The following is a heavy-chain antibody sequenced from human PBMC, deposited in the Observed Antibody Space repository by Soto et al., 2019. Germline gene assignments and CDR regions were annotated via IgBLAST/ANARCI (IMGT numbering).Heavy chain of an antibody. CDR1: GGSFNSFA. CDR3: ARLESTYFDSSGYYWFDP. CDR2: SIPFFNTT. D-gene: IGHD3-22*01. Sequence: QVQLVPSGAEVKKPGSSVKVSCKASGGSFNSFAVSWVRQAPGQGLEWMGGSIPFFNTTSYAQRFQGRVTITADESTSTAYMELRRLRSQDTAVYYCARLESTYFDSSGYYWFDPWGQGTRVTGSS. V-gene: IGHV1-69*01. J-gene: IGHJ5*02.